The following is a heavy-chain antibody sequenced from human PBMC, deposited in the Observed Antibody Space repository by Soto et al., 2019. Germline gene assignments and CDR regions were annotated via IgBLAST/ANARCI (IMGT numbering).Heavy chain of an antibody. CDR1: GFIFTNYA. CDR2: IGGRGNSA. V-gene: IGHV3-23*01. J-gene: IGHJ3*01. CDR3: VREGRGSFDF. Sequence: PGGSLRLSCAASGFIFTNYAMNWVRQAPGKGLEWVSVIGGRGNSAYYADSVQGRFTISRDNSKNTLSLQMSSLTADDTAIYYCVREGRGSFDFCGRGTMVTVSS. D-gene: IGHD5-12*01.